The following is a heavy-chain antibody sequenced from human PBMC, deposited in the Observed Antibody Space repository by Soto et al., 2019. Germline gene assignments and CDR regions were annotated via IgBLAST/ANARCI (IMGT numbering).Heavy chain of an antibody. CDR3: ARGIGTTTYYYYMDV. D-gene: IGHD1-7*01. CDR2: ISAYNGNT. J-gene: IGHJ6*03. Sequence: ASVKVSWKASGGSFSSYAISWVRQANGQGLEWMGWISAYNGNTNYAQKLQGRVTMTTDTSTSTAYMELRSLRSDDTAVYYCARGIGTTTYYYYMDVWGKGTTVTV. CDR1: GGSFSSYA. V-gene: IGHV1-18*01.